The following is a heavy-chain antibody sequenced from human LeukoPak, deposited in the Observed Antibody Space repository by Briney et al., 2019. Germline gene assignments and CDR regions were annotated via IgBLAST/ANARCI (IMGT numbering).Heavy chain of an antibody. Sequence: PGGSLRLSCAASGFTFSRNAMSWVRQAPGKGLEWVANIKQDESEKYYVDSVKGRFTISRDNAKNSVYLQMNSLRADDTAVYYCATDVLGGFFDYWGQGTLVTVSS. J-gene: IGHJ4*02. D-gene: IGHD1-26*01. CDR2: IKQDESEK. CDR3: ATDVLGGFFDY. V-gene: IGHV3-7*01. CDR1: GFTFSRNA.